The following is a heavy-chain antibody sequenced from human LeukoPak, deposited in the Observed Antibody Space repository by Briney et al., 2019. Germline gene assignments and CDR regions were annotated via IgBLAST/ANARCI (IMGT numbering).Heavy chain of an antibody. V-gene: IGHV3-21*01. CDR3: ARGGGYNALDY. CDR1: GFTFSSYS. Sequence: GSLRLSCAASGFTFSSYSMNWVRQAPGKGLEWVSSISSSSSYIYYADSVKGRFTISRDNAKNSLYLQLSSLRAEDTAVYYCARGGGYNALDYWGQGTLVIVSS. J-gene: IGHJ4*02. D-gene: IGHD5-24*01. CDR2: ISSSSSYI.